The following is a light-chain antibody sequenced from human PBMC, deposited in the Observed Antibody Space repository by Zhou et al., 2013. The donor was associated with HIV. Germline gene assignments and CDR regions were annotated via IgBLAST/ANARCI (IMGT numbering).Light chain of an antibody. CDR3: QQSNSVPYT. V-gene: IGKV1-39*01. CDR1: QSIGSA. J-gene: IGKJ2*01. CDR2: AAS. Sequence: DIQVTQSPSSLSASVGETVTIPCRASQSIGSALNWYQHKPGRAPRLLIYAASTLQSGVPSRFSGSGSGTDFTLTIRSLQPDDFATYFCQQSNSVPYTFGQGTKVEIK.